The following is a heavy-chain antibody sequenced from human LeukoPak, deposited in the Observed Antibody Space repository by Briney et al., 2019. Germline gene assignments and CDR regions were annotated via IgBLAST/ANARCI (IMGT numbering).Heavy chain of an antibody. CDR3: AKTSLSDPSGHYYYMDV. Sequence: GGSLRLSCAASGFTFTSFGMSWVRQAPGKGLEWVSTISGSGGSTYYADSVKGRFTISRDNSQNTVSLQLNNLRIEDTALYYCAKTSLSDPSGHYYYMDVWGKGTTVTVSS. CDR2: ISGSGGST. D-gene: IGHD3-3*01. J-gene: IGHJ6*03. CDR1: GFTFTSFG. V-gene: IGHV3-23*01.